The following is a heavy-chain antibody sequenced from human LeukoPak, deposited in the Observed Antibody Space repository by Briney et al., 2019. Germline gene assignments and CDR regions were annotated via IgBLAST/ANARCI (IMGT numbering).Heavy chain of an antibody. D-gene: IGHD2-2*01. CDR3: ARHFSPYCSSTSCYGGFDY. Sequence: EASVKVSCRAPGYTFTSYGISWVREAPGQGLEWMGWISAYNGNTNYAQKLQGRVTMTTDTSTSTAYMELRSLRSDDTAVYYCARHFSPYCSSTSCYGGFDYWGQGTLVTVSS. V-gene: IGHV1-18*01. CDR1: GYTFTSYG. CDR2: ISAYNGNT. J-gene: IGHJ4*02.